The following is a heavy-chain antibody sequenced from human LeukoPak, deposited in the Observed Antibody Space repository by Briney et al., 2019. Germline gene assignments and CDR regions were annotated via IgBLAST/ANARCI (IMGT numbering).Heavy chain of an antibody. J-gene: IGHJ4*02. CDR2: ISAYNGNT. Sequence: ASVKVSCKASGYTFTGYYMHWVRQAPGQGLEWMGWISAYNGNTNYAQKLQGRVTMTTDTSTSTAYMELRSLRSDDTAVYYCATYSSTNFDYWGQGTLVTVSS. V-gene: IGHV1-18*04. CDR1: GYTFTGYY. D-gene: IGHD4-4*01. CDR3: ATYSSTNFDY.